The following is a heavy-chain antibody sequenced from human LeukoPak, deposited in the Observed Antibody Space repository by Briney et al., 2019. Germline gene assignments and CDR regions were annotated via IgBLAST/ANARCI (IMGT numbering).Heavy chain of an antibody. CDR3: ARYRGSYQYYFDY. Sequence: SETLSLTCTVSGGPITSDYWSWIRQPPGKGLEWIGYIYYIGSTNYNPSLKSRVTISVDMSKNQFSLKLGSVTAADTAVYYCARYRGSYQYYFDYWGQGTLVTVSS. CDR2: IYYIGST. D-gene: IGHD1-26*01. J-gene: IGHJ4*02. V-gene: IGHV4-59*01. CDR1: GGPITSDY.